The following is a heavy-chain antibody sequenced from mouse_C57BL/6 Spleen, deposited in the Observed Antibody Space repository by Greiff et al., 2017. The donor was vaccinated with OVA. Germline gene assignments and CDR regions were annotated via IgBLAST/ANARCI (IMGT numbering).Heavy chain of an antibody. CDR1: GYTFTDYE. CDR2: IDPETGGT. D-gene: IGHD2-4*01. Sequence: QVQLQQSGAELVRPGASVTLSCKASGYTFTDYEMHWVKQTPVHGLEWIGAIDPETGGTAYNQKFKGKAILTADKSSSTAYMELRSLTSEDSAVYYCTRGRDYYWYFEVWGTGTTVTVSS. J-gene: IGHJ1*03. CDR3: TRGRDYYWYFEV. V-gene: IGHV1-15*01.